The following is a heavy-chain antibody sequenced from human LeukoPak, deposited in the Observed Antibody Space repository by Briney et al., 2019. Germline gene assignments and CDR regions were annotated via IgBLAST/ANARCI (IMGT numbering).Heavy chain of an antibody. V-gene: IGHV4-34*01. Sequence: PSETLSLTCAVYGGSFSGYYWSWIRQPPGKGLEWIGEINHSGSTNYNPSLKSRVTISVDTSKNQFSLKLSSVTAADTAVYYCASVTATYYYDSSGPRDYWGQGTLVTVSS. CDR1: GGSFSGYY. D-gene: IGHD3-22*01. J-gene: IGHJ4*02. CDR2: INHSGST. CDR3: ASVTATYYYDSSGPRDY.